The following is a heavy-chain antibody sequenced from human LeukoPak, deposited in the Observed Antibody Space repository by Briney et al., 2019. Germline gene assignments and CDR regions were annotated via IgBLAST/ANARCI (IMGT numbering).Heavy chain of an antibody. J-gene: IGHJ4*02. CDR1: VYTFVTYG. D-gene: IGHD3/OR15-3a*01. CDR3: ARDDFDFDS. CDR2: INPHTGGT. V-gene: IGHV1-18*01. Sequence: GASVNVSFKASVYTFVTYGISWVRQAPGQGLEWMGWINPHTGGTKNAHKFHDRVTMTADRFTDTAYMELRSLRSDDTAVYYCARDDFDFDSWGQGTLVTVS.